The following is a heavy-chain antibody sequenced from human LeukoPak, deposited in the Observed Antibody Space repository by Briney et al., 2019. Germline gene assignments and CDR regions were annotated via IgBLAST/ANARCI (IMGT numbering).Heavy chain of an antibody. D-gene: IGHD4-17*01. V-gene: IGHV3-23*01. Sequence: GGSLRLSCAASGFTFSSYAMSWVRQAPGKGLEWVSAISGSGGSTYYADSVKGRFTISRDNSKNTLYLQMNSLRAEDTAVYYCAKRGDYVLYYYYGMDVWGQGTTVTVSS. CDR2: ISGSGGST. J-gene: IGHJ6*02. CDR1: GFTFSSYA. CDR3: AKRGDYVLYYYYGMDV.